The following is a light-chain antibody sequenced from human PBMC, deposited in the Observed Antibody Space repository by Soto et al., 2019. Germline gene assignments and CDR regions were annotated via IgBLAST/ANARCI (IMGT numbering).Light chain of an antibody. Sequence: ENVLTQSPGRLSLSPGERATLSCRASQTVDGNSLAWYQQKPGQAPRLLMFDAFNRATGIPDRFSGSGSGTDFTLTISRLEPDDFALYYCQQYGSSPYTFGQGTKLEIK. CDR3: QQYGSSPYT. CDR1: QTVDGNS. J-gene: IGKJ2*01. CDR2: DAF. V-gene: IGKV3-20*01.